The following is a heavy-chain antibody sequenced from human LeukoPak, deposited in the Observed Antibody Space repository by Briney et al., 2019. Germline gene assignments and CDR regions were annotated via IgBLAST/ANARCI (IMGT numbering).Heavy chain of an antibody. J-gene: IGHJ5*02. V-gene: IGHV3-48*01. CDR2: ISGTSSTI. D-gene: IGHD1-26*01. Sequence: LSGGSLRLSCAASGFTFSSSDMNWARQAPGKGLEWVSYISGTSSTIYYRDSVKGRFTISRDNAKNSLFLQMNSLRAEDTAVYYCAREGGGSYAWFDPWGQGTLVTVSS. CDR3: AREGGGSYAWFDP. CDR1: GFTFSSSD.